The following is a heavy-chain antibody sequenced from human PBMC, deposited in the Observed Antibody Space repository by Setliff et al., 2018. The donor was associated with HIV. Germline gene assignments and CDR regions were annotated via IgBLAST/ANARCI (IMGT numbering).Heavy chain of an antibody. J-gene: IGHJ5*01. CDR2: INHSGKT. Sequence: PSETLSLTCAVYGGSFSGYYWTWIRQPPGKGLEWIGDINHSGKTNYNRSLKSRVTISLDTSKNQFSLRLTSVTAADTAVYHCAREGGTGRSSWYGAYWYDSWGQGTLVTVSS. CDR1: GGSFSGYY. D-gene: IGHD6-13*01. CDR3: AREGGTGRSSWYGAYWYDS. V-gene: IGHV4-34*01.